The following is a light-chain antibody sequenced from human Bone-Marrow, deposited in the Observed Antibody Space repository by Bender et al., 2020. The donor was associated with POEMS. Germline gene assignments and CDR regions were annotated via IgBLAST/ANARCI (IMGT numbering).Light chain of an antibody. CDR3: AVWDDSLIGPV. J-gene: IGLJ3*02. V-gene: IGLV1-44*01. CDR1: SSNIGAHA. CDR2: SSH. Sequence: QSVLTQPPSASGTPGQRVTISCSGGSSNIGAHAVNWYQHLPGTAPKLLIYSSHRRPSEVPDRFSGSRSGTSASLAISGLQSEDEADYYCAVWDDSLIGPVFGGGTKLTVL.